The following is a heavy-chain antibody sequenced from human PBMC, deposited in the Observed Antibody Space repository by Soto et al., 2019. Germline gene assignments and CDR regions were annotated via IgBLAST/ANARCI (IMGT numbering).Heavy chain of an antibody. CDR2: IIRIFGAS. CDR3: ASHYDSSGYYYRGLDY. J-gene: IGHJ4*02. D-gene: IGHD3-22*01. Sequence: QVQLVQSGAEVKKPGSSVKVSCKASGGTFSSYAISWVRQAPGQGLEWMGGIIRIFGASDYAQKFQGRVTITAEESTSTAYMELSSLRYEDTAVYYCASHYDSSGYYYRGLDYWGQGTLVTVCS. CDR1: GGTFSSYA. V-gene: IGHV1-69*12.